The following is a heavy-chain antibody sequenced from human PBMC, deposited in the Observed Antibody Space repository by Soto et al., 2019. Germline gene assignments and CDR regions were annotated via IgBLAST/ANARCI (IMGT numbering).Heavy chain of an antibody. Sequence: SETLSLTCTVSGGSISGSHCNWIRQPPGKGLEWIGYIYYSGNTNYNPSLKSRVTISVDTSKNQFSLKLSSVTAADTAVYYCARVSGDDYDRPFDYWGQGTLVTGSS. CDR2: IYYSGNT. CDR1: GGSISGSH. CDR3: ARVSGDDYDRPFDY. V-gene: IGHV4-59*01. J-gene: IGHJ4*02. D-gene: IGHD4-17*01.